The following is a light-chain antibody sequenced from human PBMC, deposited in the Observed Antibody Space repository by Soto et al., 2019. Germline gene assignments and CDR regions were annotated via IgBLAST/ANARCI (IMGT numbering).Light chain of an antibody. CDR3: QHYNSYSEA. J-gene: IGKJ1*01. V-gene: IGKV1-5*03. CDR2: KAS. CDR1: HTISSW. Sequence: DIQMTQSPSTLSGSVGDRVTTTCRASHTISSWLALYQQKPGKAPKLLIYKASTLKSGVPSRFSGSGSGTEFTLTISSLQPDDFATYYCQHYNSYSEAFGQGTKVDI.